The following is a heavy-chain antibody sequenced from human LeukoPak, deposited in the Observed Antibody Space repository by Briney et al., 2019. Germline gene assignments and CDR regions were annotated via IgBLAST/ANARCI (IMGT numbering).Heavy chain of an antibody. Sequence: ASVKVSCKASGYTFTSYGISWVRQAPGQGLEWMGWTGTYNGDTNYAQKLQGRVTMTTDTSTSTAYMELRSLSSDDTAVYYCARDPGTYYDILTGYYTPYYFDYWGQGTLVTVSS. CDR3: ARDPGTYYDILTGYYTPYYFDY. CDR1: GYTFTSYG. J-gene: IGHJ4*02. D-gene: IGHD3-9*01. CDR2: TGTYNGDT. V-gene: IGHV1-18*01.